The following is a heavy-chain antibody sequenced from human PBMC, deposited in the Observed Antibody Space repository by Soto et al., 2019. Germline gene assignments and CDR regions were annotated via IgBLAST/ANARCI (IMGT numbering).Heavy chain of an antibody. Sequence: GGSLRLSCAASGFTFSNAWMSWVRQAPGKGLEWVGRIKSKTDGGTTDYAAPVKDRFTISRDDSKNTLYLQMNSLKTEDTAVYYCTTGYPTLRFLEWLLSDLQIQAFDYWGQGTLVTVSS. J-gene: IGHJ4*02. D-gene: IGHD3-3*01. CDR1: GFTFSNAW. CDR2: IKSKTDGGTT. V-gene: IGHV3-15*01. CDR3: TTGYPTLRFLEWLLSDLQIQAFDY.